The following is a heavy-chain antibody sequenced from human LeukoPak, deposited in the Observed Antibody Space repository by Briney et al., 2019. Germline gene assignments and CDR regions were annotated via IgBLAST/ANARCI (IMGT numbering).Heavy chain of an antibody. J-gene: IGHJ4*02. CDR2: ISSDGSNK. D-gene: IGHD3-9*01. CDR3: APEIRYFDWFRTSHFDY. V-gene: IGHV3-30*04. CDR1: GFTFSNYA. Sequence: GGSLRLSCTVSGFTFSNYAMHWVRQAPGKGLEWVAVISSDGSNKYHADSVKGRFTISRDNSKNTLYLQMNSLRAEDTAVYYCAPEIRYFDWFRTSHFDYWGQGTLVTVPS.